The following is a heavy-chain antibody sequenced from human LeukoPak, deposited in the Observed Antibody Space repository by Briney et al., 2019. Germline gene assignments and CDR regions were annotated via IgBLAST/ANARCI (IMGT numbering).Heavy chain of an antibody. V-gene: IGHV3-74*01. CDR1: GFTFSNYW. D-gene: IGHD6-13*01. CDR3: ARGYSSSWYNWFDP. Sequence: SGGSLRLSCAASGFTFSNYWMHWVRHAPGKGLVWVSQINNDGSTTRYADSVKGRFTISRDNAENTLYLQMNSLRAEDAAVYYCARGYSSSWYNWFDPWGQGTLVTVSS. J-gene: IGHJ5*02. CDR2: INNDGSTT.